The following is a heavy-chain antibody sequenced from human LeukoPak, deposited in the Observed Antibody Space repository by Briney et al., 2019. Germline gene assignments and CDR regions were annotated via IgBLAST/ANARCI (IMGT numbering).Heavy chain of an antibody. D-gene: IGHD3-16*01. V-gene: IGHV1-18*01. CDR3: AGLRFRLNWSDP. CDR1: GYTFTSYG. CDR2: MSAYNGNT. Sequence: ASVKVSCKASGYTFTSYGISWVRQAPGQGLEWMGWMSAYNGNTNYAQKLRGEVTMTTDTPTSTPCTELRSLRSEDTAVYYGAGLRFRLNWSDPWGKGSPVTVS. J-gene: IGHJ5*02.